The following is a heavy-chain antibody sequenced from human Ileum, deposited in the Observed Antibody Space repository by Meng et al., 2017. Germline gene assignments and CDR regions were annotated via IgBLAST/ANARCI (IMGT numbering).Heavy chain of an antibody. V-gene: IGHV3-49*03. Sequence: GGFLRPSCTTPGFIFGDYAMSWFRQAPGKGLEWVGFIRTKAAGGTPEYAASVKGRFIISRDDSKSVAYLQMNSLKTEDTAVYYCTGSGWYVVNSFDHWGQGALVTVSS. D-gene: IGHD6-19*01. CDR1: GFIFGDYA. CDR3: TGSGWYVVNSFDH. J-gene: IGHJ4*02. CDR2: IRTKAAGGTP.